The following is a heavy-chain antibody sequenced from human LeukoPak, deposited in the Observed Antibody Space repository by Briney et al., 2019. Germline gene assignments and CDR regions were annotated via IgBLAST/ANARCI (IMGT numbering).Heavy chain of an antibody. D-gene: IGHD2-15*01. Sequence: SETLSLTCADYGGSFSGYYWSWIRQPPGKGLEWIGEINHSGSTNYNPSLKSRVTISVDTSKNQFSLRLSSVTAADTAVYYCARTTEGYCRGRSCYSYYYYMDVWGKGTTVTVSS. CDR2: INHSGST. V-gene: IGHV4-34*01. CDR1: GGSFSGYY. J-gene: IGHJ6*03. CDR3: ARTTEGYCRGRSCYSYYYYMDV.